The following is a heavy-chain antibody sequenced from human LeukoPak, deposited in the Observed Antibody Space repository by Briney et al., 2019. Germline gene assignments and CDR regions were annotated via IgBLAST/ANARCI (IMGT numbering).Heavy chain of an antibody. V-gene: IGHV3-7*05. J-gene: IGHJ4*02. Sequence: GGSLRLSRAASGFTFSTYAMTWVRQAPGRGLEWVARIKEDGSDTYYVDSVKGRFTISRDKAKKTVYLQMNSLRVEDTAVYYCARDTVNGPFVISLDYWGQGALVTVSS. CDR1: GFTFSTYA. D-gene: IGHD2-8*01. CDR3: ARDTVNGPFVISLDY. CDR2: IKEDGSDT.